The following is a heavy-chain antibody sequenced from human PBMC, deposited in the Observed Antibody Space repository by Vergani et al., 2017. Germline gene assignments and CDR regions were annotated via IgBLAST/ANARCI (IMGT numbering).Heavy chain of an antibody. V-gene: IGHV3-30*03. J-gene: IGHJ6*02. CDR3: EGIAARKYYYDGMDV. Sequence: QVQLVESGGGVVQPGRSLRLSCAASGFTFSSYGMHWVRQAPGKGLEWVAVISYDGSNKYYADSVKGRFTISRDNSKNTLYLQMNSLRAEDTAVYYCEGIAARKYYYDGMDVWGQGTTVTVS. D-gene: IGHD6-6*01. CDR2: ISYDGSNK. CDR1: GFTFSSYG.